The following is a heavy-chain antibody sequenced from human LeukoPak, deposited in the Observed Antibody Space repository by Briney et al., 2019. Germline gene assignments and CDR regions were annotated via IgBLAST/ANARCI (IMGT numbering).Heavy chain of an antibody. J-gene: IGHJ4*02. D-gene: IGHD3-10*01. CDR1: GGSFSGYY. CDR2: INHSGST. Sequence: SETLSLTCAVYGGSFSGYYWSWIRQPPGKGLEWIGEINHSGSTNYNPSLKSRVTISVDTPKNQFSLKLSSVTAADTAVYYCARREGWLGELFVEWGQGTLVTVSS. CDR3: ARREGWLGELFVE. V-gene: IGHV4-34*01.